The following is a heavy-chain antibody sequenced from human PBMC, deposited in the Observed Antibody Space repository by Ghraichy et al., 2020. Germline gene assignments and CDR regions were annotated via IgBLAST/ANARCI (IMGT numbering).Heavy chain of an antibody. D-gene: IGHD5-18*01. Sequence: GGSLRLSCAASGFTFNTYYMTWDRQAPGKGLEWVANIKQDGSERYYVDSVKGRLTISRDNAKDSVYLQMSSLRAEDTAVYFCGRGGYIYGSNPVDYWGQGTQVTVSS. CDR2: IKQDGSER. CDR1: GFTFNTYY. V-gene: IGHV3-7*04. J-gene: IGHJ4*02. CDR3: GRGGYIYGSNPVDY.